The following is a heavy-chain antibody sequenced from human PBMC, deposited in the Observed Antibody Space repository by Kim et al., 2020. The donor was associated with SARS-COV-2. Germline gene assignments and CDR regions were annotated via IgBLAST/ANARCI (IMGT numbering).Heavy chain of an antibody. D-gene: IGHD5-18*01. Sequence: GGSLRLSCAASGFTFDDYTMHWVRQAPGKGLEWVSLISWDGTRTNYVDSVKGRFTISRDNSKNSLYLQMNSLTTEDTALYYCAKADTSTLSPTYYYYYGMDVWGQGTTVTVSS. CDR3: AKADTSTLSPTYYYYYGMDV. CDR2: ISWDGTRT. CDR1: GFTFDDYT. J-gene: IGHJ6*02. V-gene: IGHV3-43*01.